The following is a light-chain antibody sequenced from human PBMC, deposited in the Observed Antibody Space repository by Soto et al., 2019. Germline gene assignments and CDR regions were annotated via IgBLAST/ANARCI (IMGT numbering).Light chain of an antibody. CDR1: SGYSNYK. J-gene: IGLJ1*01. Sequence: QSVLTQPPSASASLGASVTLTGTLSSGYSNYKVDWYQQRPGKGPRFVMRVGTGGIVGSKGDGIPDRFSVLGSGLNRYLTIKNIQEDDESDYHCGADHGSGTNLAFYVFGTGTKLTVL. CDR2: VGTGGIVG. V-gene: IGLV9-49*01. CDR3: GADHGSGTNLAFYV.